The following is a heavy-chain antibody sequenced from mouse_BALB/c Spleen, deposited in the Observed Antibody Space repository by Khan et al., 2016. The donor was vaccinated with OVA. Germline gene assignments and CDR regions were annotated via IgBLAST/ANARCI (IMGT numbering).Heavy chain of an antibody. CDR2: ISTYSGNT. CDR1: GYTFTDYA. D-gene: IGHD2-3*01. V-gene: IGHV1S137*01. Sequence: QVQLLQSGPELVRPGVSVKISCKGSGYTFTDYAMYWVKQSHAKSLEWIGRISTYSGNTNYNQKFRGKATMTVDKSSSTAYMELASLTSEDTAIYSGAKPAYDGYYDFWGQGTTLTVSS. CDR3: AKPAYDGYYDF. J-gene: IGHJ2*01.